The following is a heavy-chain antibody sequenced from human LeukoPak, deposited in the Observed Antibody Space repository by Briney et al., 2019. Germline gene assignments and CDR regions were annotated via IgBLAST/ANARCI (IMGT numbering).Heavy chain of an antibody. J-gene: IGHJ4*02. CDR2: ISAYNGNT. D-gene: IGHD2-2*01. V-gene: IGHV1-18*01. CDR3: ARERNIVVVPAALDY. CDR1: GYTFTSYG. Sequence: ASVKVSCKASGYTFTSYGISWVRQAPGQGLEWMGWISAYNGNTNYAQKFQGRVTITRDTSASTAYMELSSLRSEDTAVYYCARERNIVVVPAALDYWGQGTLVTVSS.